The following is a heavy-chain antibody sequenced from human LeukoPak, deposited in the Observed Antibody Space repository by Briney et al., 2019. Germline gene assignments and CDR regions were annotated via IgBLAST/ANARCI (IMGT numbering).Heavy chain of an antibody. J-gene: IGHJ6*02. Sequence: ASVKVSCKASGYTFTGYYMHRVRQAPGQGLEWMGWMNLNSGGTNYAQKFQGRVTLTRDKSMSTVRMELSRLRSDDTAVYYCARVGYSGYDPLLYCMDVWGQGTTVTVSS. V-gene: IGHV1-2*02. CDR2: MNLNSGGT. CDR3: ARVGYSGYDPLLYCMDV. D-gene: IGHD5-12*01. CDR1: GYTFTGYY.